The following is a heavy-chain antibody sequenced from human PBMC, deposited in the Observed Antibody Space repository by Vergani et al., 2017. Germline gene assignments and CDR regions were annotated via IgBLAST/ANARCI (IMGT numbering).Heavy chain of an antibody. CDR1: GGSISSYY. CDR3: AREFLECLPPYYFDY. Sequence: QVQLQESGPGLVKPSETLSLTCTVSGGSISSYYWSWIRQPAGKGLEWIGRSYTSGSTNYNPSLKSRVTMSVATSKTQFSLKLSSVTAADTAVYYCAREFLECLPPYYFDYWGQGTLVTVSS. V-gene: IGHV4-4*07. CDR2: SYTSGST. D-gene: IGHD3-3*01. J-gene: IGHJ4*02.